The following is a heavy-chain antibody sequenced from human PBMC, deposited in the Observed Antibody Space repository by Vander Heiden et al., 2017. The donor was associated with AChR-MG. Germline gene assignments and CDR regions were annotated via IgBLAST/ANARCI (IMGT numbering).Heavy chain of an antibody. CDR1: GSPFSSYE. CDR2: ISSSGSTI. CDR3: ARNLGSSEGIDY. V-gene: IGHV3-48*03. J-gene: IGHJ4*02. Sequence: EVQLVESGGGLVQPGGSLRLSCAASGSPFSSYEMNWVRQAPGKGLEWVSYISSSGSTICYADSVKGRFTISRDNAKNSLYLQMNSLGAEDTAVYYCARNLGSSEGIDYWGQGTLVTVSS. D-gene: IGHD6-6*01.